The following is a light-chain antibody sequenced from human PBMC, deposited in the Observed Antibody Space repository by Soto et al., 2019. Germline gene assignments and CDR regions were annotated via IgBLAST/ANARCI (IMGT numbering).Light chain of an antibody. V-gene: IGKV3-11*01. CDR2: DAS. J-gene: IGKJ5*01. CDR1: QSVVSY. CDR3: QQRSNWPTIT. Sequence: EIVLTQSPATLSLSPGERATLSCRASQSVVSYLAWYQQKPGQAPRPLIYDASNRATGIPARFSGSGSGTDFTLTISSLEPEDFAVYYCQQRSNWPTITVGQGTRLEIK.